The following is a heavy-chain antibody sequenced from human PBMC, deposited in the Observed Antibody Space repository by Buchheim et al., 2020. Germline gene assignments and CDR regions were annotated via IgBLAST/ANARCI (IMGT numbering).Heavy chain of an antibody. V-gene: IGHV3-66*01. J-gene: IGHJ4*02. D-gene: IGHD4-17*01. CDR3: ARDAATVTPPDYFDY. CDR2: IYNDGST. Sequence: EVPLVESGGGLVQPGGSLRLSCAVSGFTASDNYMSWVRQAPGKGLEWVSVIYNDGSTYYSDSVKGRFTISRDNSQNTLFLHMNSLRVEDTGVYYCARDAATVTPPDYFDYWGQGTL. CDR1: GFTASDNY.